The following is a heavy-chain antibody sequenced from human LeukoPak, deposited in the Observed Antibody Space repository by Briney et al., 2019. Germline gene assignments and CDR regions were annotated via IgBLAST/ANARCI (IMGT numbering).Heavy chain of an antibody. CDR1: GYTFTSYS. Sequence: ASVKVSCKASGYTFTSYSISWVRQAPGQGLEWMGWISAYNGNTNYAQKLQGRVTMTTGTSTSTAYMELRSLRSDDTAVYYCARDLNRYFDWLLHLDYWGQGTLVTVSS. V-gene: IGHV1-18*04. CDR2: ISAYNGNT. D-gene: IGHD3-9*01. J-gene: IGHJ4*02. CDR3: ARDLNRYFDWLLHLDY.